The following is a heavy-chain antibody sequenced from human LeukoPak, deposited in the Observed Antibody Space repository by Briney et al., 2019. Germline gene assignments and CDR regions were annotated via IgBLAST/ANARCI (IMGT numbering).Heavy chain of an antibody. J-gene: IGHJ4*02. V-gene: IGHV3-23*01. CDR1: GFPFSSYA. Sequence: GGSLRLSVEASGFPFSSYAMTWVRRVQGKGLDWFSAISGSGGSTYYADSVKGRFTISRDNSKNTLYLQMNSMRAEDTAVYYCAKRRSGYYHFDYWGQGTLVTVSS. CDR2: ISGSGGST. D-gene: IGHD3-22*01. CDR3: AKRRSGYYHFDY.